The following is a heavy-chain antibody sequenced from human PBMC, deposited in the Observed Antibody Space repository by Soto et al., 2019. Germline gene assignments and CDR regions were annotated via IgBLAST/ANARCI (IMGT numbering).Heavy chain of an antibody. J-gene: IGHJ6*02. CDR3: AGLPYYDFWSGNKRYYYYGMDV. V-gene: IGHV4-39*01. CDR2: IYYSGST. CDR1: GGSISSSSYY. D-gene: IGHD3-3*01. Sequence: QLQLQESGPGLVKPSETLSLTCTVSGGSISSSSYYWGWIRQPPGKGLEWIGSIYYSGSTYYNPSLKSRVTISVDTSKNQFSLKLSSVTAADTAVYYCAGLPYYDFWSGNKRYYYYGMDVWGQGTTVTVSS.